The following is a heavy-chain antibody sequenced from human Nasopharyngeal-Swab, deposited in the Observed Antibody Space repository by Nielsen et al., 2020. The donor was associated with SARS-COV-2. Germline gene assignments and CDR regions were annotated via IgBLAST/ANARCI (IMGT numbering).Heavy chain of an antibody. Sequence: GESLKISCTASGFTFTSYWIGWVRHLPGKGLAWMGIIYPGDSDPRYSSSFQGQVTISADKSISTAYLQWSSMKASDADMYYCARHLPGSTLGPPVDYWGQGTLVTVSS. D-gene: IGHD1-14*01. J-gene: IGHJ4*02. CDR1: GFTFTSYW. CDR2: IYPGDSDP. V-gene: IGHV5-51*01. CDR3: ARHLPGSTLGPPVDY.